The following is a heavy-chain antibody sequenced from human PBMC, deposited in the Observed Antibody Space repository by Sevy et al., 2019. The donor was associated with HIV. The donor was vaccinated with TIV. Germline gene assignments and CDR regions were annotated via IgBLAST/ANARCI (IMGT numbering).Heavy chain of an antibody. CDR1: GYSFTSYW. J-gene: IGHJ4*02. CDR3: ARHSPPAWTFFDY. Sequence: GESLKISCKGSGYSFTSYWIGWVRQMPGKGLEWMGIIYPGDSDTRYSPSFQGKVTISADKSISTAYLQWSSLKASDTAMYYCARHSPPAWTFFDYWGQGTLVTVSS. D-gene: IGHD3-16*01. V-gene: IGHV5-51*01. CDR2: IYPGDSDT.